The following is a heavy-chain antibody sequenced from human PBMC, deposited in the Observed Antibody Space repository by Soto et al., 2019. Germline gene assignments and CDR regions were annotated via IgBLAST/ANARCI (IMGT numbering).Heavy chain of an antibody. CDR2: ISSSSSYI. J-gene: IGHJ4*02. Sequence: GGSLRLSCAASGFTFSSYSMNWVRQAPGKGLEWVSSISSSSSYIYYADSVKGRFTISRDNAKNSLYLQMNSLRAEDTAVNYCARVGATTAFDYWGQGTLVTVSS. CDR1: GFTFSSYS. D-gene: IGHD1-26*01. CDR3: ARVGATTAFDY. V-gene: IGHV3-21*01.